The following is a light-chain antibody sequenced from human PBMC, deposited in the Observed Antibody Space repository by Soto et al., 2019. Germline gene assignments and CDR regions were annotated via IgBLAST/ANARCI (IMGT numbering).Light chain of an antibody. CDR1: QPLGAW. CDR3: QQADIFQLT. Sequence: DIQMTQFPSSVSASVGDRVTITCRASQPLGAWLAWYQQKPGKAPKLLIYATSTLESGVPSRFSGSGSGTEVTLTISSLQPEEFATYYCQQADIFQLTFGGGTRVEIK. CDR2: ATS. J-gene: IGKJ4*01. V-gene: IGKV1-12*01.